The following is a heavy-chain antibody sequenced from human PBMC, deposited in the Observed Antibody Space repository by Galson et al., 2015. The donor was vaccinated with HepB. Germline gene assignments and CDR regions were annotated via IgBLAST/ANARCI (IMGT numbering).Heavy chain of an antibody. CDR1: GFTFSSYS. CDR3: GRGVRYGMDV. V-gene: IGHV3-48*04. CDR2: ISSSSSTI. J-gene: IGHJ6*02. Sequence: SLRLSCAASGFTFSSYSMNWVRQAPGKGLEWVSYISSSSSTIYYADSVKGRFTISRDNAKNMLYLQMASLRAEDTAVYYCGRGVRYGMDVWGQGTTVTVSS. D-gene: IGHD2-8*01.